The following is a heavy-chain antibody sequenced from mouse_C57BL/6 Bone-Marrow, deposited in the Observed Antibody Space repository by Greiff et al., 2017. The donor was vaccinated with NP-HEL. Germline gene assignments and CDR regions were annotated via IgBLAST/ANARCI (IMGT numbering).Heavy chain of an antibody. CDR1: GYTFTSYW. V-gene: IGHV1-5*01. D-gene: IGHD1-1*01. J-gene: IGHJ1*03. Sequence: EVQLQQSGTVLARPGASVKMSCKTSGYTFTSYWMHWVKQRPGQGLEWIGAIYPGNSDTSYNQKFKGKAKLTAVTSASTAYMELSSLTNEDSAVYYCTREVLLRSYWYFDVWGTETTVTVSS. CDR2: IYPGNSDT. CDR3: TREVLLRSYWYFDV.